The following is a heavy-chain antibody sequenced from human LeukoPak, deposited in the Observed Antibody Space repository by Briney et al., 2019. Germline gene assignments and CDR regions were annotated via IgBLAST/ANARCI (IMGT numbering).Heavy chain of an antibody. V-gene: IGHV4-30-2*01. D-gene: IGHD6-13*01. CDR3: AVSAAGLFDP. CDR2: IYHSGST. J-gene: IGHJ5*02. CDR1: GGSISSGGYY. Sequence: SETVSLTCTVSGGSISSGGYYWSWIRQPPGKGLEWIGYIYHSGSTNCNPSLKSRVTISVDTSKNQFSLKLTSVTAADTAVYYCAVSAAGLFDPWGQGTLVTVSS.